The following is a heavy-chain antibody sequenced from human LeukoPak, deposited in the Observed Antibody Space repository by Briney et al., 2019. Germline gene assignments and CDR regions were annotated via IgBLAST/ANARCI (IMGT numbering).Heavy chain of an antibody. CDR2: ISYDGITK. Sequence: GGSLRLSYVASGFSFSDYGMHWVRRAPGKGLEWRAGISYDGITKKYADSVQGRFTISRDNSKNTVQLEMSSLRVEDTAVYYCVFCSGGNYYYAVRGWTYWSQGTLVTVSS. CDR3: VFCSGGNYYYAVRGWTY. V-gene: IGHV3-30*03. D-gene: IGHD2-15*01. CDR1: GFSFSDYG. J-gene: IGHJ4*02.